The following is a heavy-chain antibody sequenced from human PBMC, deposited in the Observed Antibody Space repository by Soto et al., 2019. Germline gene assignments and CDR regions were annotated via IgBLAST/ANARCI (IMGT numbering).Heavy chain of an antibody. CDR2: IYHSGST. CDR3: AGAVDTAMDYATARYYYYGMDV. J-gene: IGHJ6*02. V-gene: IGHV4-38-2*01. D-gene: IGHD5-18*01. Sequence: SETLSLTCAVSGYSISSGYYWGWIRQPPGKGLEWIGSIYHSGSTYYNPSLKSRVTISVDTSKNQFSLKLSSVTAADTAVYYCAGAVDTAMDYATARYYYYGMDVWGQGTTVTVSS. CDR1: GYSISSGYY.